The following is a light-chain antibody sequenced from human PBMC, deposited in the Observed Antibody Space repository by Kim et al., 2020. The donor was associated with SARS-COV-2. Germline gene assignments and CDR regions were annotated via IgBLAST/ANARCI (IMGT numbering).Light chain of an antibody. CDR1: QAISNY. CDR3: LQHYIYPYT. CDR2: AAS. V-gene: IGKV1-17*03. J-gene: IGKJ2*01. Sequence: DVQMTQSPSALSASVGDRVTITCRASQAISNYLAWFQQKPGRVPKRLIMAASSLQRGVPSRFSGSGSGTEFTLTISSLQPEDFATYYCLQHYIYPYTFGQGTKLE.